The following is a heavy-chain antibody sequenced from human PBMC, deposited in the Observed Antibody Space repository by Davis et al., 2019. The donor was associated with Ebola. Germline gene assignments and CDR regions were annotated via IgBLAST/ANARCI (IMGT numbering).Heavy chain of an antibody. CDR2: IDPSDSET. Sequence: WGSLRLSCKASGYSFPNHWITWVRQMPGKGLEWMGRIDPSDSETNYSPSTQGHVTISADKSITTAYLQWSSLEASDTGMYYCAKSPRGGVYDFGMDVWGQGTTVTVSS. CDR1: GYSFPNHW. V-gene: IGHV5-10-1*01. J-gene: IGHJ6*02. CDR3: AKSPRGGVYDFGMDV.